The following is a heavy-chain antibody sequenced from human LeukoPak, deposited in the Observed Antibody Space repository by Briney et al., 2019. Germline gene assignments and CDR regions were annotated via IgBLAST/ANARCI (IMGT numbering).Heavy chain of an antibody. D-gene: IGHD3-10*01. J-gene: IGHJ6*03. CDR2: IYYSGST. CDR1: GDYISSYY. Sequence: PSETLSLTCIVSGDYISSYYWSWIRQPPGKGLEWIGYIYYSGSTDYNPSLKSRLTISEDASKNQFPLKLSSVTAADTAGFDCGRVFTMGRGVIPRFHMDVWGKGTTVTVSS. CDR3: GRVFTMGRGVIPRFHMDV. V-gene: IGHV4-59*01.